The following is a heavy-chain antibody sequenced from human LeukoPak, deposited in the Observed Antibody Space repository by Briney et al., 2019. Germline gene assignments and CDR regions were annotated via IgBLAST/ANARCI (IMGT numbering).Heavy chain of an antibody. V-gene: IGHV3-23*01. CDR3: AKEEHSGYVPYYFDY. Sequence: GGSLRLSCAASGFTFSSYAMSWVRQAPGKGLEWVSAISGSGGSTYYTDSVKGRFTISRDSSKNTLYLQMNSLRAEDTAVYYCAKEEHSGYVPYYFDYWGQGTLVTVSS. J-gene: IGHJ4*02. CDR1: GFTFSSYA. CDR2: ISGSGGST. D-gene: IGHD5-12*01.